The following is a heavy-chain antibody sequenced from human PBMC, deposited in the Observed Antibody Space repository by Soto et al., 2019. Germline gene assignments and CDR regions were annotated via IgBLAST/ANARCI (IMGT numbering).Heavy chain of an antibody. CDR3: ARASLVPAALHDAFDI. V-gene: IGHV4-39*01. CDR1: AFISGGFY. J-gene: IGHJ3*02. Sequence: QLQLQEPGPELVNPSETLPLTCSAWAFISGGFYWPWTRHPPGKGLEWTAGIYYSGTIYYTPSLKSRVTISVDMSKNQFSLRLSSVTAADTAVYYCARASLVPAALHDAFDIWGQGTMITVSS. D-gene: IGHD2-2*01. CDR2: IYYSGTI.